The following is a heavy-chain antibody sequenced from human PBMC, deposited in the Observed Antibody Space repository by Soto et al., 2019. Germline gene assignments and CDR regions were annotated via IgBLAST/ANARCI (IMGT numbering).Heavy chain of an antibody. Sequence: QVQLVQSGAEVKKPGASVKVSCKASGYTFTSYGISWVRQAPGQGLDWMGWISAYNGNTNYAQKLQGRVTMTTDTSTSTAYMELRSMRSDDTAVYYCARLRYFDWDPLYYFDYWGQGTLVTVSS. CDR3: ARLRYFDWDPLYYFDY. D-gene: IGHD3-9*01. J-gene: IGHJ4*02. CDR2: ISAYNGNT. CDR1: GYTFTSYG. V-gene: IGHV1-18*01.